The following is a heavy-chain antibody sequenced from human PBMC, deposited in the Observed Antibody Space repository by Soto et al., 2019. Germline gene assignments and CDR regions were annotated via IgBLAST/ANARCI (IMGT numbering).Heavy chain of an antibody. CDR1: GGSFSGYY. D-gene: IGHD3-10*01. J-gene: IGHJ6*03. Sequence: QVQLQQWGAGLLKPSETLSLTCAVYGGSFSGYYWSWIRQPPGKGLEWIGEINHSGSTNYNPSLKSRVTISVDTSKNQFSLKRSAVTAADTAVYYCARGLILWDGELSRRGDHYYYMDVWGKGTTVTVSS. V-gene: IGHV4-34*01. CDR3: ARGLILWDGELSRRGDHYYYMDV. CDR2: INHSGST.